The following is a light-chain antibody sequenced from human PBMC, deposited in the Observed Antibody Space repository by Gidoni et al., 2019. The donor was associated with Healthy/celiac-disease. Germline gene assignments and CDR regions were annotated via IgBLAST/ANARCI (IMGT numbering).Light chain of an antibody. CDR2: GAS. CDR3: QQFRGS. V-gene: IGKV3-20*01. Sequence: EIVLTQSPGTLSLSPGERATLSCRGSQSVSSSDLAWYQQKPGQAPRLLIYGASSRATCIPDRFSGSGSGTDFTLTISRLEAEDFAVYYCQQFRGSFGQGTKLEIK. CDR1: QSVSSSD. J-gene: IGKJ2*04.